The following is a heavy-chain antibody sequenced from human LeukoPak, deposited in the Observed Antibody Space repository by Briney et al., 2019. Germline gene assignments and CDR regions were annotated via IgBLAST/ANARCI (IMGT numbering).Heavy chain of an antibody. Sequence: GASVKVFCKASGYAFTSYYINWVRQAPGQGLEWMGIINPNGGGTTYTQRFQGRVTMTRDTSTSTVYMEVSSLRPEDTAVYYCARDPISSNWPRAHWFAPWGQGTLVTVSS. V-gene: IGHV1-46*01. CDR3: ARDPISSNWPRAHWFAP. J-gene: IGHJ5*02. CDR2: INPNGGGT. D-gene: IGHD6-13*01. CDR1: GYAFTSYY.